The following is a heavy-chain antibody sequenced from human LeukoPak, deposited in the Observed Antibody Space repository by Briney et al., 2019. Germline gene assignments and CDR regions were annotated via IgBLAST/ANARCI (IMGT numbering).Heavy chain of an antibody. CDR2: ISSSSSYI. CDR3: ARDFGTAMVRGYYFDY. CDR1: GFTFRSYS. V-gene: IGHV3-21*01. D-gene: IGHD3-10*01. Sequence: GGSLRLSCAASGFTFRSYSMNWVRQAPGKGLEWVSSISSSSSYIYYADSVKGRFTISRDNAKNSLYLQMNSLRAEDTAVYYCARDFGTAMVRGYYFDYWGQGTLVTVSS. J-gene: IGHJ4*02.